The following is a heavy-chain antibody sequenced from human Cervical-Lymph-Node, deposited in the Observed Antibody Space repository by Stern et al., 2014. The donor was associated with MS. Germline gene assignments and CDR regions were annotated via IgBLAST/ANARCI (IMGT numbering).Heavy chain of an antibody. V-gene: IGHV4-59*02. J-gene: IGHJ4*02. D-gene: IGHD2/OR15-2a*01. Sequence: QLQLQESSPGLVKPSETLSLTCTVSGGSVSNYFWNWVRQPPGKGLEWIGSTYYSGGTNYNPSLKSRVTISVDTSKNHFSLKLHSVTAADTAVYYCARDLSDWGQGTLVTVSS. CDR2: TYYSGGT. CDR3: ARDLSD. CDR1: GGSVSNYF.